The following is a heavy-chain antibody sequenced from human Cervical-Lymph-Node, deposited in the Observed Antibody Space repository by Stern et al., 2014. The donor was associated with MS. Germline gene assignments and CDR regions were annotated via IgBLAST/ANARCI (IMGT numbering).Heavy chain of an antibody. D-gene: IGHD3-16*01. J-gene: IGHJ4*02. CDR2: IYNSGSS. CDR1: GDSISSGHW. CDR3: ARNGGNYAFDY. V-gene: IGHV4-4*02. Sequence: HVQLVESGPGLVKPSGTLSLTCAVSGDSISSGHWWSWVRQPPGKGLEWIGEIYNSGSSNYTPSLKSRVTISVDTSKNHFSLQLNSVTAADTAVYYCARNGGNYAFDYWGQGTLVTVSS.